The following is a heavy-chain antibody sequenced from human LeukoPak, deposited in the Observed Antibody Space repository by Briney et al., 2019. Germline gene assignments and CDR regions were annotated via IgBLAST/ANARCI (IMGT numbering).Heavy chain of an antibody. D-gene: IGHD3-16*02. Sequence: ASVKVSCKASGYTFTSYDINWVRQATGQGLEWMGWMNPNSGNTGYAQKFQGRVTMTRNTSISTAYMELSSLRSEDTAVYYCARSSVRFGGVIAPPGYWGQGTLVTVSS. CDR1: GYTFTSYD. CDR2: MNPNSGNT. J-gene: IGHJ4*02. V-gene: IGHV1-8*01. CDR3: ARSSVRFGGVIAPPGY.